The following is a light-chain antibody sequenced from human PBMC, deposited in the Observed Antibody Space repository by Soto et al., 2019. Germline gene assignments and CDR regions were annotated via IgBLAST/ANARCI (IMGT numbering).Light chain of an antibody. Sequence: EIVRTRSPSTLSVSPGERVTRSCRARQSVGSNLAWYQQKPGQAPRLLIYGASTRATGIPARFSGSGSETEFTLTISSLQAEDSAVYFCQQYNNWPTWTFGQGTKVDTK. J-gene: IGKJ1*01. CDR2: GAS. V-gene: IGKV3-15*01. CDR1: QSVGSN. CDR3: QQYNNWPTWT.